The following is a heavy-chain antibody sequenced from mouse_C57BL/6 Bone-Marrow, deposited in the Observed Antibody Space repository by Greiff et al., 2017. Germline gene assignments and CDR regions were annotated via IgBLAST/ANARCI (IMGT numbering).Heavy chain of an antibody. J-gene: IGHJ3*01. CDR3: ASHYGSRPFAY. D-gene: IGHD1-1*01. CDR2: INYDGSST. Sequence: EVNVVESEGGLVQPGSSMKLSCTASGFTFSDSYMAWVRQVPEQGLEWVANINYDGSSTYYLDSLKSRFIISRDNAKNILYLQMSSLKSEDTATYYGASHYGSRPFAYWGQGTLVTVSA. V-gene: IGHV5-16*01. CDR1: GFTFSDSY.